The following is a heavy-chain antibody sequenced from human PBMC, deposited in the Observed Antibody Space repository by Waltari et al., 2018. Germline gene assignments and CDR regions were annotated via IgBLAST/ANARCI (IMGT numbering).Heavy chain of an antibody. CDR1: GGTFSSYA. V-gene: IGHV1-69*01. D-gene: IGHD6-13*01. J-gene: IGHJ3*02. Sequence: QVQLVQSGAAVTKPGSSVKVSCKASGGTFSSYAISWVRQAPGQGLEWRGGIIPIVGTAKYAQKFQGRVTITADESTSTAYIELSSLRSEDTAVYYCARSYSSSWYYAVDIWGQGTMVTDSS. CDR3: ARSYSSSWYYAVDI. CDR2: IIPIVGTA.